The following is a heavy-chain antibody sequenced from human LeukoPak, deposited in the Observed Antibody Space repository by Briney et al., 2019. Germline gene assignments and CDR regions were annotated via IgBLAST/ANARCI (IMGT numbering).Heavy chain of an antibody. CDR1: GFTFSSYA. D-gene: IGHD5-18*01. CDR2: ISGSGGST. Sequence: GGSLRLSCAASGFTFSSYAMSWVRQAPGKGLGWVSAISGSGGSTYYADSVKGRFTISRDNSKNTLYLQMNSLRAEDTAVYYCAKEGYSYGYRELNWFDPWGHGTLVTVSS. CDR3: AKEGYSYGYRELNWFDP. J-gene: IGHJ5*02. V-gene: IGHV3-23*01.